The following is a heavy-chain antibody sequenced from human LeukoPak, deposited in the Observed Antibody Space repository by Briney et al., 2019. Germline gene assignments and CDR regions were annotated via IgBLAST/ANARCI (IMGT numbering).Heavy chain of an antibody. Sequence: SETLSLTCAVYGGSFSGYFWSWIRQPPGKGLEWIGELTESGRTSYNPSLTSRVTIAEDTSKNQFSLKLSSVTAAATAVYYCARWSLRGCSGSPCFDYWGRGTLVTVSS. D-gene: IGHD2-15*01. CDR3: ARWSLRGCSGSPCFDY. V-gene: IGHV4-34*01. J-gene: IGHJ4*02. CDR2: LTESGRT. CDR1: GGSFSGYF.